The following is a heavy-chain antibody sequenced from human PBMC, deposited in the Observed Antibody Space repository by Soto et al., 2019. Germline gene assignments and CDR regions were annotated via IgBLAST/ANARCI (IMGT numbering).Heavy chain of an antibody. V-gene: IGHV4-34*01. Sequence: QVQLQQWGAGLLKPSETLSLTCAVYGVSFSGHSWTWIRQSPGKGLEWIGDINHSGRVNYRPSLKIRVTISLDTSKNQFALTLRAGTAAQTAINYCSARAYHTNGYYRFDTWGQGALVTVSS. CDR2: INHSGRV. J-gene: IGHJ5*01. D-gene: IGHD3-22*01. CDR1: GVSFSGHS. CDR3: SARAYHTNGYYRFDT.